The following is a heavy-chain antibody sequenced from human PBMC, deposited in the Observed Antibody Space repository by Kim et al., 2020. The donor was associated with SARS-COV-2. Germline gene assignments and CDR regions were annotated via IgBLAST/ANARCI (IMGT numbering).Heavy chain of an antibody. D-gene: IGHD1-26*01. CDR3: ARSELLGNWFDP. Sequence: SETLSLTCTVSGGSISSYYWSWIRQPPGKGLEWIGYIYYSGSTNYNPSLKSRVTISVDTSKNQFSLKLSSVTAADTAVYYCARSELLGNWFDPWGQGTLVTVSS. CDR1: GGSISSYY. CDR2: IYYSGST. J-gene: IGHJ5*02. V-gene: IGHV4-59*01.